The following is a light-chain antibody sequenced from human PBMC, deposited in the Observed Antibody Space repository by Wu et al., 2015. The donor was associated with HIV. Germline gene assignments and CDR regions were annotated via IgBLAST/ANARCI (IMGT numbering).Light chain of an antibody. J-gene: IGKJ1*01. Sequence: EIVLTQSPGTLSLSPGESATLSCRASEDLASDYLAWYQQRPGQAPTLLIYGASYRATGIPDRFSASGSGTDFTLTISSLEPEDFAVYYCQHRSDWPTFGQGTKVEIQ. CDR3: QHRSDWPT. CDR1: EDLASDY. CDR2: GAS. V-gene: IGKV3D-20*02.